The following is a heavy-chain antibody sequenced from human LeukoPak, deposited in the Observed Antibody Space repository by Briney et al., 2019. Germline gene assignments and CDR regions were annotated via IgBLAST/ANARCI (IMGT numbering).Heavy chain of an antibody. D-gene: IGHD3-16*01. V-gene: IGHV4-59*08. Sequence: TETLSLTCTVSAGFITKYYWDWIRQPPGRGLEWVGYIHSTGATSYNPSLKSRVTMSIDTSKKQFSLKVTSVTAADTAVYYCAGHGYDDDDLSLTWGQGTLVTVSS. CDR1: AGFITKYY. CDR2: IHSTGAT. J-gene: IGHJ5*02. CDR3: AGHGYDDDDLSLT.